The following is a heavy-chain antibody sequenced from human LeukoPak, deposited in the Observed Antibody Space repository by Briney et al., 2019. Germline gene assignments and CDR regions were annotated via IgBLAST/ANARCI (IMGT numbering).Heavy chain of an antibody. Sequence: PSETLSLTCTVSGGSISSGDYYWSWIRQPPGKGLEWIGYIYYSGSTHYNPSLKSRVTMSVDTSKNQFSLKLSSVTAADTAVYYCARELTYADYWGQGTLVTVSS. J-gene: IGHJ4*02. CDR3: ARELTYADY. D-gene: IGHD4/OR15-4a*01. CDR2: IYYSGST. V-gene: IGHV4-30-4*01. CDR1: GGSISSGDYY.